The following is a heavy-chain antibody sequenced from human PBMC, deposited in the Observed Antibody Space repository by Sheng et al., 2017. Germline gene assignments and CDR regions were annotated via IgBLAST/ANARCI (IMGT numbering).Heavy chain of an antibody. Sequence: EVQLVESGGGLLKAGGSLRLSCAASGFTFSSYSMNWVRQAPGKGLEWVSSISSSSTYIYHADSVKGRFTISRDNAKNSLYLEMNSLRAEDTAVYFCARLGGAGTYQYGFDYWGQGTLVTVSS. J-gene: IGHJ4*02. D-gene: IGHD3-10*01. V-gene: IGHV3-21*01. CDR1: GFTFSSYS. CDR2: ISSSSTYI. CDR3: ARLGGAGTYQYGFDY.